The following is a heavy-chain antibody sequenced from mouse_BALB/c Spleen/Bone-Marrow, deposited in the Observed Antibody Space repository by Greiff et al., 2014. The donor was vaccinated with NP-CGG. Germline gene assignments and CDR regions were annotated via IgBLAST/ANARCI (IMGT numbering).Heavy chain of an antibody. V-gene: IGHV1-74*01. CDR3: ARNHFAMDY. Sequence: VQMSFKASCYPFTSYWLHWVKQLPGQGLEWIGMIDPSTSETRLNQKFMDKATLNVDKFSNTAYIQRSSLTSEDSAVYDCARNHFAMDYGGQGTSGTVSS. CDR1: CYPFTSYW. J-gene: IGHJ4*01. CDR2: IDPSTSET.